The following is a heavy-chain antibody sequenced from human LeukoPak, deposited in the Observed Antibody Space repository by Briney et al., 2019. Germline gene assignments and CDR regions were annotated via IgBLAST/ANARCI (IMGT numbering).Heavy chain of an antibody. J-gene: IGHJ6*03. CDR2: IYHSGST. V-gene: IGHV4-4*02. Sequence: SGTLSLTCAVSGGSISSSNWWSWVRQPPGKGLEWIGEIYHSGSTNYNPSLKSRVTISVDKSKNQFSLKLSSVTAADTAVYYCARAGSSTLGNYYMDVWGKGTTVTVSS. CDR3: ARAGSSTLGNYYMDV. CDR1: GGSISSSNW. D-gene: IGHD2-2*01.